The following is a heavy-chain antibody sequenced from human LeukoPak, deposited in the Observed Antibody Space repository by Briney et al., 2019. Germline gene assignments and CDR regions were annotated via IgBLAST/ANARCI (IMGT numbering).Heavy chain of an antibody. CDR3: ARGGYSESFYNPRSYGMDV. CDR2: INPSGDTT. D-gene: IGHD3-10*01. V-gene: IGHV1-46*01. Sequence: ASVKVSCKASGYTFTNYYLRWVRQAPGQGLAWMGIINPSGDTTRYVEKFQGRVTMTRDTSASTVYMELSSLRSEDTAVYYCARGGYSESFYNPRSYGMDVWGQGTTVIVSS. CDR1: GYTFTNYY. J-gene: IGHJ6*02.